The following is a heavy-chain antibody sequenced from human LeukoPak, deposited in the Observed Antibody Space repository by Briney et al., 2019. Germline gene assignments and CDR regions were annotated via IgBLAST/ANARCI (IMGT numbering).Heavy chain of an antibody. CDR2: ISNSGST. CDR3: ARGGASSIPLDY. J-gene: IGHJ4*02. CDR1: GGSIGGNSY. Sequence: SETLSLTCTVSGGSIGGNSYWSWFRQPPGKGPEWIGHISNSGSTYYSPSLSSRVTISLDTSKYQFSLKLRSVTAADTAVYYCARGGASSIPLDYWGRGTLVTVSS. V-gene: IGHV4-61*01. D-gene: IGHD1-26*01.